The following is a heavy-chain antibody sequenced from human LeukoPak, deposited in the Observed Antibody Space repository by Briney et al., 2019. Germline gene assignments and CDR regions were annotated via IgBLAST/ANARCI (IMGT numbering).Heavy chain of an antibody. CDR2: INADDGNT. D-gene: IGHD2-2*01. Sequence: ASVKVSCKTSGYIFTTYAIHWVRQAPGRGLEWMGLINADDGNTRYSQRFQGRVATTRDTSANTAYMELSSLRFEDTAVYYCARGIVVKPSANWFDPWCQGTPVTVSS. CDR3: ARGIVVKPSANWFDP. V-gene: IGHV1-3*01. J-gene: IGHJ5*02. CDR1: GYIFTTYA.